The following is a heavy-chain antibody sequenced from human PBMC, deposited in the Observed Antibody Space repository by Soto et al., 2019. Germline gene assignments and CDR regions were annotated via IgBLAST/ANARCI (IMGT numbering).Heavy chain of an antibody. Sequence: ASVKVSCKASGYTFTSYGISWVRQAPGQGLEWMGWISAYNGNTNYAQKLQGRVTMTTDTSTSTAYMELRSLRSDDTAVYYCARPIYDFWSGYYYYYGMDVWGQGTTVTVSS. V-gene: IGHV1-18*01. CDR3: ARPIYDFWSGYYYYYGMDV. CDR2: ISAYNGNT. D-gene: IGHD3-3*01. J-gene: IGHJ6*02. CDR1: GYTFTSYG.